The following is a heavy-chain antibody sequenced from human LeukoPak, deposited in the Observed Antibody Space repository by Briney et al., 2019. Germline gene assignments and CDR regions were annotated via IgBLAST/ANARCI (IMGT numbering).Heavy chain of an antibody. CDR2: FDPEDDER. V-gene: IGHV1-24*01. CDR3: ATELRSGYFDY. Sequence: ASVKVSCKLSGYVLSELSMHWVRQAPGKGLGWMGGFDPEDDERIYAQKSQGRVTMTEDTSTDTAHMELSSLRSEDTAVYYCATELRSGYFDYWGQGTLVTVSS. CDR1: GYVLSELS. D-gene: IGHD3-22*01. J-gene: IGHJ4*02.